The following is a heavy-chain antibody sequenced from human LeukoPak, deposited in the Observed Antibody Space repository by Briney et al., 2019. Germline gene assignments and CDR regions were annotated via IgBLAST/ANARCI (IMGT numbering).Heavy chain of an antibody. V-gene: IGHV4-59*01. J-gene: IGHJ4*02. CDR3: ARGRPLVYFDY. CDR2: IHYSGST. CDR1: GGSMNRYY. D-gene: IGHD6-6*01. Sequence: PSETLSLTCNVSGGSMNRYYWSWIRQPPGKGLEWIGYIHYSGSTNYNPSLKSRVTITEDTSKNQFSLKLSSVTAADTAFYYCARGRPLVYFDYWGQGALVTASS.